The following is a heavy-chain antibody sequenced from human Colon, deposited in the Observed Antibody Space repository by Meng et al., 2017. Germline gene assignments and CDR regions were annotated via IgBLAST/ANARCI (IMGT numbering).Heavy chain of an antibody. CDR2: ISSSSRDI. V-gene: IGHV3-21*01. CDR3: ARSINIVRGSALGFDY. J-gene: IGHJ4*02. CDR1: GFILSSYI. Sequence: GASLITSCPASGFILSSYIMNWVRQAPGKGLEWVSSISSSSRDIYYADSVKGRFTISRDNAKSSLYLQMSSLRAEDTAVYYCARSINIVRGSALGFDYWGQGTLVTVSS. D-gene: IGHD3-10*01.